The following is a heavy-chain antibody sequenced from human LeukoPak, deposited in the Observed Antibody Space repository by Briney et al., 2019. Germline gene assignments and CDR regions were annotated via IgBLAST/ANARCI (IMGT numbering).Heavy chain of an antibody. CDR2: IYYSGST. J-gene: IGHJ4*02. CDR3: ARDFDSGWYDY. Sequence: SETLSLTCTVSGGSISSSSYYWGWIRQPPGKGLEWIGNIYYSGSTNYNPSLKSRVTISVDTSKNQFSLKLSSVTAADTAVYYCARDFDSGWYDYWGQGTLVTVSS. CDR1: GGSISSSSYY. V-gene: IGHV4-61*01. D-gene: IGHD6-19*01.